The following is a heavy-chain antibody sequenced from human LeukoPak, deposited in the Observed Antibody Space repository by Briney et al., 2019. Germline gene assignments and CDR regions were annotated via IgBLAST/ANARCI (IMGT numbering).Heavy chain of an antibody. Sequence: GGSLRLSCTASGFTFGDYAMSWVRQAPGKGLEWVGFIRSKAYGGTTEYAASVKGRFTISRDDSKTIAYLQMNSLETEDTAVYYCTRGVATYGYWGQGTLVTVSS. J-gene: IGHJ4*02. CDR2: IRSKAYGGTT. D-gene: IGHD5-12*01. CDR1: GFTFGDYA. V-gene: IGHV3-49*04. CDR3: TRGVATYGY.